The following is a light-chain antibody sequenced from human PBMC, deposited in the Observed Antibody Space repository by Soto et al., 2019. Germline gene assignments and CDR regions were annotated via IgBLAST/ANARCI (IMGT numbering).Light chain of an antibody. J-gene: IGLJ1*01. CDR2: EVS. CDR3: NSHAGTSNV. V-gene: IGLV2-8*01. Sequence: QSALTQPPSASGSPGQSVTISCTGTSSDVGAYRYVSWYQQHPNKAPKLILYEVSERPSGVPDRFSGSKSGNTASLTISGLQAEDEAEYYCNSHAGTSNVFGNGTKVTVL. CDR1: SSDVGAYRY.